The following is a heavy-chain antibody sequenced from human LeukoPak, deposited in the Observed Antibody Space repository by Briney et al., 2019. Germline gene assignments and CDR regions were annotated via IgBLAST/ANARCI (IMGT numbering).Heavy chain of an antibody. J-gene: IGHJ6*02. CDR3: AKPTCGNCYRYFYQYGMDV. Sequence: GGSLRLSCAASGFIFGSYGMHWVRQAPGKGLEWVAVISYDGSNKYYADSVKGRFTISRDNSKNTLYLQMNSLRAEDTAVYYCAKPTCGNCYRYFYQYGMDVWGQGTTVTVSS. D-gene: IGHD2-21*02. V-gene: IGHV3-30*18. CDR2: ISYDGSNK. CDR1: GFIFGSYG.